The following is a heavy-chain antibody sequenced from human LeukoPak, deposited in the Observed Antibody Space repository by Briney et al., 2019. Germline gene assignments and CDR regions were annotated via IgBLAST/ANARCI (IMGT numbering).Heavy chain of an antibody. CDR3: ARGGALWIGELSESGARNGMDV. CDR2: ISYDGSNK. J-gene: IGHJ6*02. CDR1: GFTFSNYA. Sequence: PGRSLRLSCAASGFTFSNYAMHWVRQAPGKGLEWVAVISYDGSNKYYADSVKGRFTISRDNSKNTLYLQMNSLRAEDTTVYYCARGGALWIGELSESGARNGMDVWGQGTTLTVSS. V-gene: IGHV3-30-3*01. D-gene: IGHD3-10*01.